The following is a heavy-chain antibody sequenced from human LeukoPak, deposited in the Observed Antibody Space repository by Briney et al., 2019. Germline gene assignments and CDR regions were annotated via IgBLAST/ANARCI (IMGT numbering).Heavy chain of an antibody. V-gene: IGHV3-23*01. J-gene: IGHJ4*02. CDR3: VKPNYYDSSGYY. CDR1: GFLFITYG. Sequence: GGSLRLSCAASGFLFITYGMSWVRQAPGKGLEWVSDITATVATTYYADSVRGRFTISRDNSKNTLYLEMNNLRADDTAVYYCVKPNYYDSSGYYWGQGTLVSVSS. CDR2: ITATVATT. D-gene: IGHD3-22*01.